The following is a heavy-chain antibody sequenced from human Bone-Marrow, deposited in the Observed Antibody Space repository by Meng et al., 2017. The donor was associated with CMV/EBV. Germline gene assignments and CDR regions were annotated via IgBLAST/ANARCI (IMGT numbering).Heavy chain of an antibody. CDR2: IYYSGST. J-gene: IGHJ6*02. V-gene: IGHV4-31*02. Sequence: SSGGYYWSSIRQHPGKGLEWIGYIYYSGSTYYNPSLKSRVTISVDTSKNQFSLKLSSVTAADTAVYYCARGVWGYSYGYAREYGMDVWGQGTMVTSP. CDR3: ARGVWGYSYGYAREYGMDV. CDR1: SSGGYY. D-gene: IGHD5-18*01.